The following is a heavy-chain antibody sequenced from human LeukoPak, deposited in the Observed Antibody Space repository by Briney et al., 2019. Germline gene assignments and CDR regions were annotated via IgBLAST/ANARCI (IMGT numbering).Heavy chain of an antibody. Sequence: PGGSLRLSCAASGLGFSDQYMHWVRQAPGKGLEYVSAIVSNGDSTYYADSVKGRFTISRDNAKNTLYLQMSSLRPDDTAVYYCVNPGWYYDSSGYSYYYGMDVWGQGTTVTVSS. J-gene: IGHJ6*02. CDR3: VNPGWYYDSSGYSYYYGMDV. V-gene: IGHV3-64D*09. CDR2: IVSNGDST. CDR1: GLGFSDQY. D-gene: IGHD3-22*01.